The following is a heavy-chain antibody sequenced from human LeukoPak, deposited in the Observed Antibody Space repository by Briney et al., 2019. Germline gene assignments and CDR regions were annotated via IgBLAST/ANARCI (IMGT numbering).Heavy chain of an antibody. D-gene: IGHD5-24*01. V-gene: IGHV4-4*02. CDR1: GGSISSSNW. CDR2: IYHSGST. CDR3: ARDRDSLQWLQLEHDALDI. J-gene: IGHJ3*02. Sequence: PSGTLSLTCAVSGGSISSSNWWNWVRQPPGKGLEWIGEIYHSGSTKYNPSLKSRVTISVDTSKNQFSLNLSSVTAADTAVYYCARDRDSLQWLQLEHDALDIWGQGTMVTVSS.